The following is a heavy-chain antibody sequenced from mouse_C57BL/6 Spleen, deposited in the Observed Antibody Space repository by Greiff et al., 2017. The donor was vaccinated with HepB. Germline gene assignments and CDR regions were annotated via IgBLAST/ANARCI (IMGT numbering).Heavy chain of an antibody. V-gene: IGHV1-42*01. CDR2: INPSTGGT. CDR3: ARSGGLLQYYFDY. J-gene: IGHJ2*01. CDR1: GYSFTGYY. Sequence: EVQLQQSGPELVKPGASVKISCKASGYSFTGYYMNWVKQSPEKSLEWIGEINPSTGGTTYNQKFKAKATLTVDKSSSTAYMQLKSLTSEDSAVYYCARSGGLLQYYFDYWGQGTTLTVSS. D-gene: IGHD2-3*01.